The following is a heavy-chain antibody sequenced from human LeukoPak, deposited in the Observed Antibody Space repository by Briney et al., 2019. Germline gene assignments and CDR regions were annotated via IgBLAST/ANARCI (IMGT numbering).Heavy chain of an antibody. J-gene: IGHJ4*02. Sequence: GGSLRLSCAASGFTFSSYSMNWVRQAPGKGLEWVSSISSSSSYIYYADSVKGRFTISRDNAKNSLYLQMDSLRAEDTAVYYCAREWSGYDRSWVDYWGQGTLVTVSS. CDR2: ISSSSSYI. CDR1: GFTFSSYS. V-gene: IGHV3-21*01. D-gene: IGHD5-12*01. CDR3: AREWSGYDRSWVDY.